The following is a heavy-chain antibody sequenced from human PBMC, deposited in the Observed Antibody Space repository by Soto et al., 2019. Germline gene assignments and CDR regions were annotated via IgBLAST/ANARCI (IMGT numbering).Heavy chain of an antibody. CDR3: ARRRQGERWLKAGGRRYGMDV. D-gene: IGHD2-15*01. Sequence: SETLSLTCAVYGGSFSGYYWSWIRQPPGKGLEWIGEINHSGSTNYNPSLKSRVTISVDTSKNQFSLKLSSVTAADTAVYYCARRRQGERWLKAGGRRYGMDVGGQGTTVTV. CDR1: GGSFSGYY. CDR2: INHSGST. V-gene: IGHV4-34*01. J-gene: IGHJ6*02.